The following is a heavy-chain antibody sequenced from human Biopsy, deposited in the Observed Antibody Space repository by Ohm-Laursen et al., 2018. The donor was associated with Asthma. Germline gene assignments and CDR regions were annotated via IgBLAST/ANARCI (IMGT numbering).Heavy chain of an antibody. CDR3: ARASRAAMVTTLYYGMDV. D-gene: IGHD5-18*01. CDR2: INPNSGGT. V-gene: IGHV1-2*06. CDR1: GYTFIGCH. J-gene: IGHJ6*02. Sequence: GASVKVSCKAFGYTFIGCHIHWMRQAPGQGLEWMGRINPNSGGTNYAQKFQGRVTFTADESTTSAYMELSSLRSEDTAVYYCARASRAAMVTTLYYGMDVWGQGTTVTVSS.